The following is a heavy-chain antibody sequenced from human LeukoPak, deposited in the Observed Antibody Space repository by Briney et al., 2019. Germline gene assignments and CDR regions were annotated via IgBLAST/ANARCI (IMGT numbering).Heavy chain of an antibody. CDR2: ISSRSSYI. J-gene: IGHJ4*02. CDR3: AGEGATGY. CDR1: GFTFSSYS. Sequence: GGSLRLSCAASGFTFSSYSMNWVRQAPGKGREGVSSISSRSSYIYYADSVKGRFTISRDNAKNSLYLKMNSLRAEDTAVYYCAGEGATGYWGQGTLVTVSS. V-gene: IGHV3-21*01. D-gene: IGHD1-26*01.